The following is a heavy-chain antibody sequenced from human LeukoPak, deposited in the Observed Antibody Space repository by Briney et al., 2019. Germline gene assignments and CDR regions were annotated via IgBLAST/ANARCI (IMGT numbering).Heavy chain of an antibody. CDR2: ISYDGSNK. CDR3: AREAVAGVDAFDI. V-gene: IGHV3-30*14. D-gene: IGHD6-19*01. CDR1: GFTFSSYA. J-gene: IGHJ3*02. Sequence: GGSLRLSCAASGFTFSSYAMHWVRQAPGKGLEWVAVISYDGSNKYYADSVKGRFTISRDNSKNTLYLQMNSLRAEDTAVYYCAREAVAGVDAFDIWGQGTMVTVSS.